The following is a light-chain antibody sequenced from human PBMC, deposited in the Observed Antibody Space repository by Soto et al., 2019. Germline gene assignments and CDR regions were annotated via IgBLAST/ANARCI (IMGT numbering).Light chain of an antibody. V-gene: IGKV1-6*01. CDR3: LQTYNYPLT. J-gene: IGKJ4*01. CDR2: GAS. Sequence: AIQMTQSPSSLSASVGDSVTITCRASQAIRNDLGWFQQKPGKAPNLLIYGASSVHRGVPSRFSGSGSGSDFTLTISSLQSEDFATYYCLQTYNYPLTFGGGTRVEI. CDR1: QAIRND.